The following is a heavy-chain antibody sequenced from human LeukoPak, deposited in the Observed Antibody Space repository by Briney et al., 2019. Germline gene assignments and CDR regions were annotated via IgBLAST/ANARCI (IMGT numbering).Heavy chain of an antibody. Sequence: PGGSLRLSCAASGFTFSSYAMHWVRQAPGKGLEWVAVISYDGSNKYYADSVKGRFTISRDSAKNSVYLQMNSLRAEDTAVYYCARDAYRDRYFDYWGQGTLVTVSS. D-gene: IGHD4-11*01. CDR2: ISYDGSNK. CDR1: GFTFSSYA. CDR3: ARDAYRDRYFDY. V-gene: IGHV3-30-3*01. J-gene: IGHJ4*02.